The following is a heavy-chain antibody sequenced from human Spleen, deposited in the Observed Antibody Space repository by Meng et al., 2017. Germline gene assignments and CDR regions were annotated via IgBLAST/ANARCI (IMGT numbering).Heavy chain of an antibody. Sequence: ASVKVSCKGSGYTFSDYYVHWVRQAPGQGLEWMGWVNPKSGGTNYAQKSQGRVTMSASFTTAYMELSRLRSDDTAVYYCARYNYYDSSGLTRDAFDIWGQGTMVTVSS. CDR1: GYTFSDYY. D-gene: IGHD3-22*01. CDR2: VNPKSGGT. J-gene: IGHJ3*02. CDR3: ARYNYYDSSGLTRDAFDI. V-gene: IGHV1-2*02.